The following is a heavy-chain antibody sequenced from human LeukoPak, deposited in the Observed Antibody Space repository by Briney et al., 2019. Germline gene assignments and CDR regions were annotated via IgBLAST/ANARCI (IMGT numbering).Heavy chain of an antibody. CDR3: AKDDVPSNWGTLGLFDY. CDR1: GFTFSTYS. J-gene: IGHJ4*02. CDR2: ISGSGGST. D-gene: IGHD7-27*01. Sequence: GGSLRLSCAASGFTFSTYSMNWVRQAPGKGLEWVSAISGSGGSTYYADSVKGRFTISRDNYKNTLYLQMNSLRAEDTAVYYCAKDDVPSNWGTLGLFDYWGQGTLVTVSS. V-gene: IGHV3-23*01.